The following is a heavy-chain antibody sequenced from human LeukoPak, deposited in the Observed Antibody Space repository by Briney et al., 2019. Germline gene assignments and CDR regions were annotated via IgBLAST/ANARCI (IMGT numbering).Heavy chain of an antibody. Sequence: GGSLRLSCAASGFTFSSYAMSWVRQAPGKGLEWVSAISGSGGSTYYADSVRGRFTISRDNSKNTLYLQMNSLRAEDTAVYYCAKGKDDGYDSFDYWGQGTLVTVSS. V-gene: IGHV3-23*01. J-gene: IGHJ4*02. CDR3: AKGKDDGYDSFDY. D-gene: IGHD5-12*01. CDR2: ISGSGGST. CDR1: GFTFSSYA.